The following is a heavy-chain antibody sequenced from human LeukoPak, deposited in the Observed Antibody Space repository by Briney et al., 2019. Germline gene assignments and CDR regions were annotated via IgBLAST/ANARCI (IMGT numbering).Heavy chain of an antibody. CDR3: ARAAPTYLLLVY. CDR1: GYSFIGYY. V-gene: IGHV1-2*02. CDR2: INPYSGVT. Sequence: ASVKVSCKASGYSFIGYYMHWVRQAPGQGLEWMGWINPYSGVTSYAQKFQGRVTMTRDTSISTAYMQLTNLRSDDTAVYYCARAAPTYLLLVYWGQGTLVTVSS. D-gene: IGHD2-15*01. J-gene: IGHJ4*02.